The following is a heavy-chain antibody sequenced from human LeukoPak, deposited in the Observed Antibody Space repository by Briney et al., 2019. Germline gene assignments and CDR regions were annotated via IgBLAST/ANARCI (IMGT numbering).Heavy chain of an antibody. CDR2: IGNKAKSYAT. CDR1: GFTFSDSA. Sequence: GGSLRLSCAASGFTFSDSAMHWVRQASGKGLEWVGRIGNKAKSYATAYAESVKGRFTISRDDSKNTAYLQMNSLKTEDTAVYYCTHYYDSSGYYGAFDIWGQGTMVTVSS. CDR3: THYYDSSGYYGAFDI. D-gene: IGHD3-22*01. J-gene: IGHJ3*02. V-gene: IGHV3-73*01.